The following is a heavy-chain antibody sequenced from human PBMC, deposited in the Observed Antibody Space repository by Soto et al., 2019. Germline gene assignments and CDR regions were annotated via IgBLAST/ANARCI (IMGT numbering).Heavy chain of an antibody. Sequence: ESGGGVVQPGRSLRLSCAASGFTFSSYGMHWVRQAPGKGLEWVAVTSYDGSNKYYADSVKGRFTISRDNSKNTLYLQMNSLRAEDTAVYYCAKAGFYDSSGYFMSWGQGTLVTVSS. V-gene: IGHV3-30*18. CDR1: GFTFSSYG. J-gene: IGHJ4*02. D-gene: IGHD3-22*01. CDR2: TSYDGSNK. CDR3: AKAGFYDSSGYFMS.